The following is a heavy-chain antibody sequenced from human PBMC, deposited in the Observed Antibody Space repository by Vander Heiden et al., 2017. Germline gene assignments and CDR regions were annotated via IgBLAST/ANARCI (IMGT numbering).Heavy chain of an antibody. CDR3: ASALLAGTGVDY. D-gene: IGHD1-1*01. V-gene: IGHV1-2*02. J-gene: IGHJ4*01. CDR2: INPNSGGT. CDR1: GYTFTGYY. Sequence: QVQLVQSGAEVKKPGASVKVSCKASGYTFTGYYMHWVRQAPGQGLEWMGWINPNSGGTNDSQKFQGRVTMTRDTSISTAYMELSSLRSDDTAVYYCASALLAGTGVDYWGHGTLVTVSS.